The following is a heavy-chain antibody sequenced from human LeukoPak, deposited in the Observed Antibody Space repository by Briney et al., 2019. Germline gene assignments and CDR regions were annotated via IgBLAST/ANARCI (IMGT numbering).Heavy chain of an antibody. CDR3: AGAMTTVTLHAFDI. CDR1: GGTFSSYA. V-gene: IGHV1-69*05. CDR2: IIPIFSTA. Sequence: EASVKVSCKASGGTFSSYAISWVRQAPGQGLEWMGRIIPIFSTANYAQKFRGRVTITTDESTSTAYMELSSLRSEDTAVYYCAGAMTTVTLHAFDIWGQGTMVTVSS. D-gene: IGHD4-17*01. J-gene: IGHJ3*02.